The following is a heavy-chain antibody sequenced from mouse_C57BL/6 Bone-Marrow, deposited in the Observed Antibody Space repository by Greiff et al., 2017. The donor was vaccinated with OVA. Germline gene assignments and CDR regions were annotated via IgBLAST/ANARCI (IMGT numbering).Heavy chain of an antibody. D-gene: IGHD1-1*01. CDR2: ISSGGSYT. CDR1: GFTFSSYG. Sequence: EVKLMESGGDLVKPGGSLKLSCAASGFTFSSYGMSWVRQTPDKRLEWVATISSGGSYTYYPDSVKGRFTISRDNAKNTLYLQMSSLKSEDTAMYYCARFYYGSTGFDVWGTGTTVTVSS. CDR3: ARFYYGSTGFDV. J-gene: IGHJ1*03. V-gene: IGHV5-6*01.